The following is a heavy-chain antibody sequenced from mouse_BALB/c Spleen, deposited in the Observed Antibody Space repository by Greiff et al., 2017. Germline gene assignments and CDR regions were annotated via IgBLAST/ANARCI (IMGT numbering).Heavy chain of an antibody. CDR2: IDPENGDT. J-gene: IGHJ3*01. D-gene: IGHD2-14*01. V-gene: IGHV14-4*02. Sequence: EVQLQQSGAELVRSGASVKLSCTASGFNFKDYYMHWVKQRPEQGLEWIGWIDPENGDTEYAPKFQGKATMTADTSSNTAYLQLSSLTSEDTAVYYCNVYRYDWFAYWGQGTLVTVSA. CDR3: NVYRYDWFAY. CDR1: GFNFKDYY.